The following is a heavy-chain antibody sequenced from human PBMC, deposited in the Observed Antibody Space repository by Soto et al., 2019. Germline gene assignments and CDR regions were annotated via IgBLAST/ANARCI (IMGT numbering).Heavy chain of an antibody. CDR3: ARAQNLEDIVVVPAAIYFDY. V-gene: IGHV4-30-2*01. D-gene: IGHD2-2*02. Sequence: SETLSLTCAVSGGSISSGGYSWSWIWQPPGKGLEWIGYIYHSGSTYYNPSLKSRVTISVDRSKNQFSLKLSSVTAADTAVYYCARAQNLEDIVVVPAAIYFDYWGQGTLVTVSS. CDR1: GGSISSGGYS. CDR2: IYHSGST. J-gene: IGHJ4*02.